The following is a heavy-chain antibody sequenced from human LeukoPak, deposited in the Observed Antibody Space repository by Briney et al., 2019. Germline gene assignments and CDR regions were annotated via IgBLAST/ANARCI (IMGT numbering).Heavy chain of an antibody. J-gene: IGHJ6*03. CDR2: INAGNGNT. CDR3: ARDGNSGYDSPYSGLPVYYYYYMDV. Sequence: GASVKVSCKASGYTFTSYAMHWVRQAPGQRLEWMGWINAGNGNTKYSQEFQGRVTITRDTSASTAYMELSSLRSEDMAVYYCARDGNSGYDSPYSGLPVYYYYYMDVWGKGTTVTISS. CDR1: GYTFTSYA. V-gene: IGHV1-3*03. D-gene: IGHD5-12*01.